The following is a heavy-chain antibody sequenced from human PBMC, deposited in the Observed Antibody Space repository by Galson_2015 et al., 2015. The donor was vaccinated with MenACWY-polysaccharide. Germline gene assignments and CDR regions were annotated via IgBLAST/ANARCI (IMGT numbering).Heavy chain of an antibody. Sequence: SLRLSCAASGFSLGAWYMSWVRQAPGKGLEWLSYISKSGDSIYCGDSVKGRFAISRDNAKNSLYLQLNSLEVEDTAIYYCARGHYGLDVWGRGTTVTVSS. CDR2: ISKSGDSI. CDR1: GFSLGAWY. J-gene: IGHJ6*02. CDR3: ARGHYGLDV. V-gene: IGHV3-11*01.